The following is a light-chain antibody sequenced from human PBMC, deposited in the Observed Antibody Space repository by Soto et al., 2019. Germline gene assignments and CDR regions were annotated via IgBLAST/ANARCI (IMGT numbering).Light chain of an antibody. CDR3: QQYDYWPWA. CDR1: QSVGSK. Sequence: ELVMTQSPPTLSVSPGERATLSCRASQSVGSKLAWYQQRPGQAPRLLIYDASNRATGIPARFSCSGSWTAFSLTISSLQSEEFAVYSCQQYDYWPWAFGGGTKVEIK. J-gene: IGKJ4*01. CDR2: DAS. V-gene: IGKV3D-15*01.